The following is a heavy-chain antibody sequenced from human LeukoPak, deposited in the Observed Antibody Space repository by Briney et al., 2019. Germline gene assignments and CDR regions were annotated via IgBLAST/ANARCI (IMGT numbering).Heavy chain of an antibody. J-gene: IGHJ4*02. CDR3: AKGGYYDSSGYPLYVDY. V-gene: IGHV3-23*01. CDR2: ISGSGGST. Sequence: GGSLRLSCAASGFTFSSYAMSWVRQAPGKGLEWVSAISGSGGSTYYADSVKGRFTISRDNSKNTLYLQMNSLRAEDTAVYYCAKGGYYDSSGYPLYVDYWGQGTLVTVSS. D-gene: IGHD3-22*01. CDR1: GFTFSSYA.